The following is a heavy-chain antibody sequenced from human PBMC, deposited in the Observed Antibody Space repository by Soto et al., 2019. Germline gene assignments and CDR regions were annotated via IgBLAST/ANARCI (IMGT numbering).Heavy chain of an antibody. Sequence: VESLKISCKGSGYIFTSYWICWFLQMPVKVLEWMGIIYPGDSDTRYSPSFQGQVTISADKSISTAYLQWSSLKASDTAMYYCARAPRYYYDSSGYQIDYWGQGTLVTVSS. D-gene: IGHD3-22*01. J-gene: IGHJ4*02. V-gene: IGHV5-51*01. CDR1: GYIFTSYW. CDR2: IYPGDSDT. CDR3: ARAPRYYYDSSGYQIDY.